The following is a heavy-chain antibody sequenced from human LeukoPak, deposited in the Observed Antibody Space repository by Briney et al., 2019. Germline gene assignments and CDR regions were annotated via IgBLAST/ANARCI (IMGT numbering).Heavy chain of an antibody. D-gene: IGHD3/OR15-3a*01. Sequence: ASVRVSCKASGYTFTSFEINWARQATGQGLEWMGWMNPNSGNTVYAQKFQGRVTMTRDTSISTAYMELSSLRSDDTAVYYCARTDWHYFLFWGQGTLISVTS. V-gene: IGHV1-8*01. CDR1: GYTFTSFE. CDR3: ARTDWHYFLF. J-gene: IGHJ4*02. CDR2: MNPNSGNT.